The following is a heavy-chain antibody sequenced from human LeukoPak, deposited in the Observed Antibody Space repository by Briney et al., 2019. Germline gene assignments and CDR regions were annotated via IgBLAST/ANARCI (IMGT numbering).Heavy chain of an antibody. D-gene: IGHD3-16*01. V-gene: IGHV3-9*01. Sequence: GGSLRLSCAASGFTFDDYAMHWVRQAPGKGLEWVSGISWNSGSIGYADSVKGRFTISRDNAKNSLYLQMNSLRAEDTALYYCAKDRGLGGGCDYWGQGSLVTVSS. CDR3: AKDRGLGGGCDY. CDR2: ISWNSGSI. J-gene: IGHJ4*02. CDR1: GFTFDDYA.